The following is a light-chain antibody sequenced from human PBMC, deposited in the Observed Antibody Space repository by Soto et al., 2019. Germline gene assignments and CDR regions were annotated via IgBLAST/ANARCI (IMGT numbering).Light chain of an antibody. CDR3: QQYNNSPPIT. CDR2: GAS. CDR1: QSVSSN. Sequence: EIVMTQSPATLSVSPGERATLSCRASQSVSSNLAWYQQKPGQDPRLLIYGASTRTTGIPARFSGSGSGTEFTLTISSMQSEDFAVYYCQQYNNSPPITFGQVTKLEIK. J-gene: IGKJ2*01. V-gene: IGKV3-15*01.